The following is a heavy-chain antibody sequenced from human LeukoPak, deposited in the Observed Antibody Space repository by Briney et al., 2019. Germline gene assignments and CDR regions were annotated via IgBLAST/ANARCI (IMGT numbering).Heavy chain of an antibody. CDR2: MNPNSGNT. V-gene: IGHV1-8*01. D-gene: IGHD3-22*01. CDR1: GYTFTSYD. Sequence: SVKVSCKASGYTFTSYDINWVRQATGQGLEWMGWMNPNSGNTGYAQKFQGRVTMTRNTSISTAYMELSSLRSEDTAVYYCARGLRYYYDSSGYPADFQHWGQGTLVTVSS. J-gene: IGHJ1*01. CDR3: ARGLRYYYDSSGYPADFQH.